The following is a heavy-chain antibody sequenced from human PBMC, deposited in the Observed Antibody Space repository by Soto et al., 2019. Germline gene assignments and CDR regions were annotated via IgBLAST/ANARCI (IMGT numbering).Heavy chain of an antibody. CDR1: GVTVSTYV. CDR2: ISYDGSNK. V-gene: IGHV3-30*18. Sequence: VQLVESGAGVAQHARSLRLSCAASGVTVSTYVMHWVRQAPGRGLEWVALISYDGSNKYYADSVEGRFTISRDNSQNTLYLQMNSLRASDKAVYYCAKGSSGSPYSYGMDVWGQGTTVTVSS. D-gene: IGHD6-25*01. CDR3: AKGSSGSPYSYGMDV. J-gene: IGHJ6*01.